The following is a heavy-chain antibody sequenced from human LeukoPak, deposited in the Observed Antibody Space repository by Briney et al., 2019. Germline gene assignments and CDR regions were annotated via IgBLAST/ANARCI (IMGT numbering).Heavy chain of an antibody. CDR1: GFTLDDYG. CDR2: ISWGGGNT. Sequence: PGGSLRLSCAASGFTLDDYGLHWVRQAPGKGLEWVSLISWGGGNTYYADSVKGRFTVSRERNKNALYLQMNSLRPEDTALYYCAKGSGNSWSYFNYWGQGTLVTVSS. CDR3: AKGSGNSWSYFNY. J-gene: IGHJ4*02. V-gene: IGHV3-43D*03. D-gene: IGHD6-13*01.